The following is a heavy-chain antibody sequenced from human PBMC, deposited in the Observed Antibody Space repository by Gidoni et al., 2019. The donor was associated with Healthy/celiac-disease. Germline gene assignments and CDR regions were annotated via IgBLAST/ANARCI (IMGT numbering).Heavy chain of an antibody. V-gene: IGHV4-30-4*01. J-gene: IGHJ4*02. CDR2: IYYSGST. CDR1: GGSISSGDYY. CDR3: ARVLYCTNGVCFLLDY. D-gene: IGHD2-8*01. Sequence: QVQLQESGPGLVKPSQTLSLTCTVSGGSISSGDYYWSWIRQPPGKGLEWIGYIYYSGSTYYNPSLKSRVTISVDTSKNQFSLKLSSVTAADTAVYYCARVLYCTNGVCFLLDYWGQGTLVTVSS.